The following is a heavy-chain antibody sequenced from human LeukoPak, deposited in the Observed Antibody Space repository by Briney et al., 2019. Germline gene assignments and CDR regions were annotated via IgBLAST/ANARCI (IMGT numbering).Heavy chain of an antibody. CDR1: GGSISSGSYY. CDR3: ARGDYYDSSGYLFDY. D-gene: IGHD3-22*01. CDR2: IYTSGST. V-gene: IGHV4-61*02. J-gene: IGHJ4*02. Sequence: PSETLSLTCTVSGGSISSGSYYWSWIRQPAGKGLEWIGRIYTSGSTNYNPSLKSRVTMSVDTSKNQFSLKLSSVTAADTAVYYCARGDYYDSSGYLFDYWGQGTLVTVSS.